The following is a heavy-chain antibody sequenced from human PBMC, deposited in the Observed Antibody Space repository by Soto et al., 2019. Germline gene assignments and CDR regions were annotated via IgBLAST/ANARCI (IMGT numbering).Heavy chain of an antibody. CDR1: GFTFSNYG. Sequence: QVQLVESGGGVVQPGRSLRLSCAASGFTFSNYGMHWVRQAPGKGLEWVAVIWFDGSNKFYADSVKGRFTISRDTSKNTLYLQMNSLRAEDTAVYYCGRDLSGPLDYWGQGTLVTVSS. CDR2: IWFDGSNK. J-gene: IGHJ4*02. V-gene: IGHV3-33*01. D-gene: IGHD3-16*02. CDR3: GRDLSGPLDY.